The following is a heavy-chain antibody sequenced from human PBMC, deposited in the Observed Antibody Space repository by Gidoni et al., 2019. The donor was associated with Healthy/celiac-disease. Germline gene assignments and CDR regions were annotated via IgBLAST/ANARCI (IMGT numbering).Heavy chain of an antibody. D-gene: IGHD3-22*01. CDR3: ARTYDSSGYYTEYYFDY. J-gene: IGHJ4*02. CDR1: GYTFTSYY. V-gene: IGHV1-46*03. Sequence: QVQLVQSGAEVKKPGASVKVSCKASGYTFTSYYMHWVRQAPGQGLEWMGIIKPSGGSTSYAQKFQGRVTMTRDTSTSTVYMELSSLRSEDTAVYYCARTYDSSGYYTEYYFDYWGQGTLVTVSS. CDR2: IKPSGGST.